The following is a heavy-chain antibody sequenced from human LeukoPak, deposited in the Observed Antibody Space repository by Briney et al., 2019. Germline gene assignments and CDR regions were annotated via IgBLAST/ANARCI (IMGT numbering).Heavy chain of an antibody. Sequence: ASETLSLTCAVYGGSFSGYYWSWIRQPPGKGLEWIGEINHSGSTNYNPSLKSRVTISVDTSKNQFSLKLSSVTAADTAVYYCARGLVAAVDYWGQGTLVTVSS. J-gene: IGHJ4*02. CDR2: INHSGST. D-gene: IGHD2-15*01. CDR3: ARGLVAAVDY. CDR1: GGSFSGYY. V-gene: IGHV4-34*01.